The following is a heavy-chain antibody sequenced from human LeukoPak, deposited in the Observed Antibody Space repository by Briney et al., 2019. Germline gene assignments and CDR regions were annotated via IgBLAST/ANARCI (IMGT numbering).Heavy chain of an antibody. CDR3: AREGRRYCSSTSCHQGFDY. D-gene: IGHD2-2*01. J-gene: IGHJ4*02. Sequence: SETLSLTCTVSGGSISSYYWSWIRQPPGKGLEWIGYIYYSGSTNYNPSLKSRVTISVDTSKNQFSLKLSSVAAADTAVYYCAREGRRYCSSTSCHQGFDYWGQGTLVTVSS. CDR1: GGSISSYY. V-gene: IGHV4-59*01. CDR2: IYYSGST.